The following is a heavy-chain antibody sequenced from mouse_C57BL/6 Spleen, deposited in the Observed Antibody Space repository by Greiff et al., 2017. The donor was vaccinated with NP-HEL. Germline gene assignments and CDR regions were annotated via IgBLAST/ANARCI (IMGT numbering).Heavy chain of an antibody. CDR3: ARDGGNHYAMDY. D-gene: IGHD2-1*01. V-gene: IGHV1-52*01. J-gene: IGHJ4*01. CDR2: IDPSDSET. Sequence: VQLQQPGAELVRPGSSVKLSCKASGYTFTSYWMHWVKQRPIQGLEWIGNIDPSDSETHYNQKFTDKATLTVDKSSSTAYMQLSSLTSEDSAVYYCARDGGNHYAMDYWGQGTSVTVSS. CDR1: GYTFTSYW.